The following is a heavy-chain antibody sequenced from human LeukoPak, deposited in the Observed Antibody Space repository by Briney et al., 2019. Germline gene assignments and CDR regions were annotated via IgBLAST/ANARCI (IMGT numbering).Heavy chain of an antibody. CDR3: ARDQPAYSSGYYGVFDY. Sequence: GGSLRLSCAASGFTFSRYWISGVGQAPGKGLEGVASINQDGSENHYVDSVRGRFTISRDNAKNSLYLQMNSLRDGDTAVFYCARDQPAYSSGYYGVFDYWGQGTLVTVSS. V-gene: IGHV3-7*05. CDR2: INQDGSEN. J-gene: IGHJ4*02. CDR1: GFTFSRYW. D-gene: IGHD6-19*01.